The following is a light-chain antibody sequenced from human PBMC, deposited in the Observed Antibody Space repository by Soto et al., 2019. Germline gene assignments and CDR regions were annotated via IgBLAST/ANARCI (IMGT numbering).Light chain of an antibody. Sequence: QSVLTQPASVSGSPGQSITISCTGTSSDVGGYNYVSWYQQHPGKAPKLMIYDVSNRPSGISNRFSGSKSGNTASLTISVLQAEDEADYYCSSYTTGSTVVVFVGATQLTVL. V-gene: IGLV2-14*03. CDR1: SSDVGGYNY. J-gene: IGLJ2*01. CDR3: SSYTTGSTVVV. CDR2: DVS.